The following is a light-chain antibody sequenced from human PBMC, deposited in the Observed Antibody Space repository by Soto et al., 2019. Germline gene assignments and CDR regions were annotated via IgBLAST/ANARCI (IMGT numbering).Light chain of an antibody. Sequence: SYELTQPPSVSVAPGKTATITCGGNNIGNKRVHWYQQRPGQAPLLVIYYDSDRPSGIPERFSGSNSGNTATLTISRVEAGDEADYYCQVWDGRSDHYVFGTGTKLTVL. CDR3: QVWDGRSDHYV. CDR2: YDS. V-gene: IGLV3-21*04. CDR1: NIGNKR. J-gene: IGLJ1*01.